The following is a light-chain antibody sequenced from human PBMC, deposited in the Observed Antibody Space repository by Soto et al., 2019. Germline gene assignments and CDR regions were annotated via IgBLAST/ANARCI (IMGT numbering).Light chain of an antibody. V-gene: IGKV3-15*01. J-gene: IGKJ1*01. CDR2: SAS. CDR3: QQYNKWLWT. CDR1: QSISSN. Sequence: EIVMTQSPATLSVSPGERANLSCRASQSISSNLAWYQQIPGQTPRLLIYSASTRATSVPARFTGSGSGTEFTLTISSLQSEDFGVYFCQQYNKWLWTFGQGTRVEIK.